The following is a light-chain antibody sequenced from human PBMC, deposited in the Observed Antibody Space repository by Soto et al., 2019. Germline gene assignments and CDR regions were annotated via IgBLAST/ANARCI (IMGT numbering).Light chain of an antibody. CDR1: SSDVGGYNY. CDR3: SSYAGSNKSV. J-gene: IGLJ1*01. Sequence: ALAQPPSSSVSPGESVTISFTRTSSDVGGYNYVSWYQQHPGKAPKLMIYEVSKRPSGVPDRFSGSKSGNTASLTVSGLQPEDEADYYCSSYAGSNKSVFGTGAKVTVL. V-gene: IGLV2-8*01. CDR2: EVS.